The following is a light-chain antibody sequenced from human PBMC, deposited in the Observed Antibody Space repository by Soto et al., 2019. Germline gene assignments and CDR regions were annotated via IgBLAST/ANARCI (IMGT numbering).Light chain of an antibody. CDR2: KAS. J-gene: IGKJ2*03. CDR3: QQYNSYPYS. V-gene: IGKV1-5*03. CDR1: QSISNW. Sequence: DIQMTQSPSTLSASVGDRVTITCRASQSISNWLAWYQQKPGKAPNLLIYKASSLESGVPSRFSGGGSGTEFTLTISSLQSDDFATYYCQQYNSYPYSFGQGTKLEIK.